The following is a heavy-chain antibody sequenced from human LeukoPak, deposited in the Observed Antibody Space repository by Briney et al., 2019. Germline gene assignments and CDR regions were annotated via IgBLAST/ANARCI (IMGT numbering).Heavy chain of an antibody. J-gene: IGHJ4*02. D-gene: IGHD3-9*01. CDR2: MNPNSGNT. V-gene: IGHV1-8*01. CDR3: AREGGRVYHVLTGYYQPYYFDY. Sequence: GASVKVSCKASGYTFTSYDINWVRQATGQGLEWMGWMNPNSGNTGYAQKFQGRVTMTRNTSISTAYMELTRLRSGDTAVYYCAREGGRVYHVLTGYYQPYYFDYWGQGTLVTVSS. CDR1: GYTFTSYD.